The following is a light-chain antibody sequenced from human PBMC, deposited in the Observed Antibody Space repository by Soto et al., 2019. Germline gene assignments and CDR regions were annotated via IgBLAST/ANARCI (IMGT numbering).Light chain of an antibody. J-gene: IGKJ1*01. V-gene: IGKV3-20*01. Sequence: EIVLTQTPGTLSSSPGERATLXCRASQSVSSKLAWYQQKPGQAPRLLIYGASTRATGIPDRFSGSGSGTDFTLTISRLEPEDFAVYYCQQYGSSPPITFGQGTKVDI. CDR3: QQYGSSPPIT. CDR2: GAS. CDR1: QSVSSK.